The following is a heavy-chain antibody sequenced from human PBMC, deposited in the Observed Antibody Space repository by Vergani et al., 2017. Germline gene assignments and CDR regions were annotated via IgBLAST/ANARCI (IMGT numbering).Heavy chain of an antibody. CDR2: IIPILGIA. D-gene: IGHD2-15*01. V-gene: IGHV1-69*02. CDR3: AGLDCSGGSCYPY. J-gene: IGHJ4*02. Sequence: QVQLVQSGAEVKKPGSSVKVSCKASGGTFSSYTISWVRQAPGQGLEWMGRIIPILGIANYAQKFQGRVTITADKSTSTAYMELSSLRSEDTAVYYCAGLDCSGGSCYPYWGQGTLVTVSS. CDR1: GGTFSSYT.